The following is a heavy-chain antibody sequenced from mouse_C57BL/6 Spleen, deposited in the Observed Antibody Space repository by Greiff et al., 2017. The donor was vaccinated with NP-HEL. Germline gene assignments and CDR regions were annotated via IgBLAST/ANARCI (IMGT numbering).Heavy chain of an antibody. V-gene: IGHV1-52*01. J-gene: IGHJ2*01. CDR1: GYTFTSYW. Sequence: VQLQQPGAELVRPGSSVKLSCKASGYTFTSYWMHWVKQRPIQGLEWIGNIDPSDSETHYNQKFKDKATLTVDKSSSTAYMRLSSLTSEDSAVYYCAREGDYGSSYLDYWGQGTTLTVSS. CDR2: IDPSDSET. D-gene: IGHD1-1*01. CDR3: AREGDYGSSYLDY.